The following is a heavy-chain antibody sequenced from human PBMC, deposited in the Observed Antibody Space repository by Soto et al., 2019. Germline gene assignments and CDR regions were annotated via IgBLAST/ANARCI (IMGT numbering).Heavy chain of an antibody. Sequence: ASVKVSCEASGYTFTSYGISWGRQAPGQGLEWMGWISAYNGNTNYAQKLQGRVTMTTDTSTSTAYMELRSLRSDDTAVYYCARGTKLRYFDWLLPTAEYFQHWG. J-gene: IGHJ1*01. CDR2: ISAYNGNT. CDR3: ARGTKLRYFDWLLPTAEYFQH. V-gene: IGHV1-18*01. D-gene: IGHD3-9*01. CDR1: GYTFTSYG.